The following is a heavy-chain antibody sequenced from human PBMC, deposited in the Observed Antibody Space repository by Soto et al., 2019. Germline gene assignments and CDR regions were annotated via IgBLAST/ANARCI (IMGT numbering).Heavy chain of an antibody. V-gene: IGHV3-48*01. D-gene: IGHD3-22*01. CDR2: ISPSSSSI. CDR3: ARVAYYYYSSGYFY. Sequence: GGSLRLSCAASGFTFSSYSMHWVRQAPGKGLEWVSYISPSSSSIYYADSVKGRFTISRDNAKNSLYLQMNSLKAEDTAVYYCARVAYYYYSSGYFYWGQGT. J-gene: IGHJ4*02. CDR1: GFTFSSYS.